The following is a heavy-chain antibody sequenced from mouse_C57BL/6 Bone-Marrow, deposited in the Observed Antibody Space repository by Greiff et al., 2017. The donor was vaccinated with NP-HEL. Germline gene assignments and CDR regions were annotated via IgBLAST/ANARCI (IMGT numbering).Heavy chain of an antibody. V-gene: IGHV1-66*01. CDR1: GYSFTSYY. CDR2: IYPGSGNT. CDR3: ARRGYYYGSSSGYAMDY. Sequence: QVQLKESGPELVKPGASVKISCKASGYSFTSYYIHWVKQRPGQGLEWIGWIYPGSGNTKYNEKFKGKATLTADTSSSTAYMQLSSLTSEDSAVYYCARRGYYYGSSSGYAMDYWGQGTSVTVSS. D-gene: IGHD1-1*01. J-gene: IGHJ4*01.